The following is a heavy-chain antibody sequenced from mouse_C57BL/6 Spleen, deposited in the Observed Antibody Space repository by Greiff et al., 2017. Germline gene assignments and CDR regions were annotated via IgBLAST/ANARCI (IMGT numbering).Heavy chain of an antibody. CDR1: GYSFTDYN. Sequence: VQLQQSGPELVKPGASVKISCTASGYSFTDYNMNWVKQSPGKSLEWIGVINPNYGTTSYNQKFKGKATLTVDQSSSTAYMQLNSLTSEDSAVYYCARKGELWPDYAMDYWGQGTSVTVSS. CDR3: ARKGELWPDYAMDY. J-gene: IGHJ4*01. CDR2: INPNYGTT. D-gene: IGHD1-1*02. V-gene: IGHV1-39*01.